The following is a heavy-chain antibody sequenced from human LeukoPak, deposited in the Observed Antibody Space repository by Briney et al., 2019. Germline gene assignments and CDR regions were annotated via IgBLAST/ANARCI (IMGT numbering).Heavy chain of an antibody. J-gene: IGHJ5*02. V-gene: IGHV3-21*01. CDR1: GFTFSSYS. Sequence: GGSLRLSCAASGFTFSSYSMNWVRQAPGKGLEWVSSISSSSSYIYYADSVKGRFTISRDNAKNSLYLQMNSLRAEDTAVYYCASTAAGYYDYDHWGQGTLVTVSS. CDR2: ISSSSSYI. CDR3: ASTAAGYYDYDH. D-gene: IGHD3-22*01.